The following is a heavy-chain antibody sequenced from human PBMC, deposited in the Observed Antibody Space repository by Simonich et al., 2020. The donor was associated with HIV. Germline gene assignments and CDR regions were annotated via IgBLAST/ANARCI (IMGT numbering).Heavy chain of an antibody. D-gene: IGHD3-16*02. CDR2: MNPNSGNT. CDR3: ARALRWFDP. CDR1: GYTFTSYD. J-gene: IGHJ5*02. Sequence: QVQLVQSGAEVKKPGASVKVSCKASGYTFTSYDIHWVRQATGQGRGWMGWMNPNSGNTDYAQKFQGRVTITRDTSINTAYMELSSLKSEDTAVYYCARALRWFDPWGQGTLVTVSS. V-gene: IGHV1-8*03.